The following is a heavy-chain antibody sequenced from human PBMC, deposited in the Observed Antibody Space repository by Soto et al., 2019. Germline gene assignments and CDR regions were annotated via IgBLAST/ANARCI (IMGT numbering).Heavy chain of an antibody. D-gene: IGHD3-10*01. J-gene: IGHJ6*03. CDR1: GDTFTDYY. V-gene: IGHV1-2*04. Sequence: QVQLVQSGAEVKKPGASVTVSCRSSGDTFTDYYMHWVRQAPGQGLEWMGWINPNSGVTKYAQKFQGWVTMSRDTSIRTVYMQLGRLRSDDTAVYYCSREIRGATATLDYYYFYIDVWGTGTTVTVSS. CDR3: SREIRGATATLDYYYFYIDV. CDR2: INPNSGVT.